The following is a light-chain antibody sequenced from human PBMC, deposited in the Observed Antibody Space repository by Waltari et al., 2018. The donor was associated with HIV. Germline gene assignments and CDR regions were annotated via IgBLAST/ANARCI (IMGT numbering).Light chain of an antibody. J-gene: IGLJ3*02. Sequence: QSALTQPASVSGSPGQWITISCTGTNSDIGVYNFVSWYQQHPGKAPKLISFEVSNRPSGVSDRFSGSKSGNTASLTISGLQAEDEADYYCSSYRNSRTWVFGGGTKLTVL. CDR2: EVS. V-gene: IGLV2-14*01. CDR3: SSYRNSRTWV. CDR1: NSDIGVYNF.